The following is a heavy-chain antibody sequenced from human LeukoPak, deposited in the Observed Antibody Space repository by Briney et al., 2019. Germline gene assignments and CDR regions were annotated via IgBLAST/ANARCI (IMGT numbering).Heavy chain of an antibody. CDR3: ARTVGAAPFDY. CDR1: GGSISSYY. V-gene: IGHV4-59*08. CDR2: IYDSGST. J-gene: IGHJ4*02. D-gene: IGHD1-26*01. Sequence: PSETLSLTCSVSGGSISSYYWSWIRQPPGKGLEWIGYIYDSGSTNYNPSLKSRVTISVDTSKNQFSLKLSSVTAADTAVYYCARTVGAAPFDYWGQGTLVTVSS.